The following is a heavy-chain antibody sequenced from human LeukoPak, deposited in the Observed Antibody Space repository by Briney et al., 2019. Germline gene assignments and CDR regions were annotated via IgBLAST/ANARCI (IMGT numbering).Heavy chain of an antibody. CDR3: ARAGYSSTSLALDYYYYMDV. Sequence: GGSLRLSCAASGFTVSSNYTSWVRQAPGKGLEWVSVIYSGGSTYYADSVKGRFTISRDNSKNTLYLQMNSLRAEDTAVYYCARAGYSSTSLALDYYYYMDVWGKGTTVTVSS. V-gene: IGHV3-53*01. D-gene: IGHD2-2*01. CDR1: GFTVSSNY. CDR2: IYSGGST. J-gene: IGHJ6*03.